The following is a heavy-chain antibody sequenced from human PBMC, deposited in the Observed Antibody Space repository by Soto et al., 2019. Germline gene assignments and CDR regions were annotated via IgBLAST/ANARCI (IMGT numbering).Heavy chain of an antibody. CDR3: ARAAVRGYYYYYGMDV. CDR2: INPDSGGT. Sequence: QVQLVQSGAEVKKPGASVKVSCKASGYTFTGYYMHWVRQAPGQGLEWMGWINPDSGGTNYAQKFQGWVTMTRDTSISTAYMELGRLRSDDTAVYYCARAAVRGYYYYYGMDVWGQGTTVTVSS. J-gene: IGHJ6*02. CDR1: GYTFTGYY. V-gene: IGHV1-2*04. D-gene: IGHD3-10*02.